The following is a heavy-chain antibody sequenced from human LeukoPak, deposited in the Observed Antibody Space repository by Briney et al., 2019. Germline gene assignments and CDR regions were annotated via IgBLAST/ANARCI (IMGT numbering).Heavy chain of an antibody. D-gene: IGHD3-22*01. V-gene: IGHV3-66*01. J-gene: IGHJ4*02. CDR2: IYSGGST. CDR1: GFTVSSNY. CDR3: ARGPFYYDSSGYSDC. Sequence: PGGSLRLSCAAPGFTVSSNYMSWVRQAPGKGLEWVSVIYSGGSTYYADSVKGRFTISRDNSKNTLYLQMNSLRAEDTAVYYCARGPFYYDSSGYSDCWGQGTLVTVSS.